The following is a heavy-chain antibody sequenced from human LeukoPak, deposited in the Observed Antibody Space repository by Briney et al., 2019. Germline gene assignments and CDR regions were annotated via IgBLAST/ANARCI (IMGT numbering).Heavy chain of an antibody. V-gene: IGHV3-23*01. D-gene: IGHD3-22*01. Sequence: GGSLRLSCTGSGFTFRTYAFSWVRQAPGKGLEWVSATGSNGVTYYADSVKGRFTISRDNSKNALYLQMNGLRADDTAVYYCGIRDTSDYYVFWGQGTLVTVSS. J-gene: IGHJ4*02. CDR1: GFTFRTYA. CDR3: GIRDTSDYYVF. CDR2: TGSNGVT.